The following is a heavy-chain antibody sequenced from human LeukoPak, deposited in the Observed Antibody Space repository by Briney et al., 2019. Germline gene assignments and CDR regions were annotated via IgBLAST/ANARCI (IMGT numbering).Heavy chain of an antibody. Sequence: SETLSLTCAVYGGSLSGYYWSWIRQPPGKGLEWIGEISHSGSTSYNPSLKSRVTTSVDTSKNQFSLNLKSVTAADTAVYYCATQRDGYPSWFDPWGQGTLVTVSS. J-gene: IGHJ5*02. CDR3: ATQRDGYPSWFDP. V-gene: IGHV4-34*01. CDR2: ISHSGST. D-gene: IGHD1-1*01. CDR1: GGSLSGYY.